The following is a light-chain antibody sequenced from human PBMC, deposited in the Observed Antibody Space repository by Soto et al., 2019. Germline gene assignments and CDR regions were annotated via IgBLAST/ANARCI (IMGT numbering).Light chain of an antibody. V-gene: IGKV1-5*01. CDR1: QSISSW. CDR3: QQYNSYSRT. J-gene: IGKJ1*01. Sequence: DIPMTQSPPTLSASVGDRVTITCRASQSISSWLAWYQQKPGKAPKLLIYDASSLESGVPSRFSGSGSGTEFTLTISSLQPDDFATYYCQQYNSYSRTFGQGTKVEIK. CDR2: DAS.